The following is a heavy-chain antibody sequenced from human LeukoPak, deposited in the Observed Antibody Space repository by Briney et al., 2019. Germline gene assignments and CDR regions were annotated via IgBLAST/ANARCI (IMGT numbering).Heavy chain of an antibody. D-gene: IGHD2-2*01. Sequence: ASVKVSCKASGGTFSSYAISWVRQAPGQGLEWMGGIIPIFGTANYAQKFQGRVTITTDESTSTAYMELSSLRSEDTAVYYCARGPEIYCSGTSCAGGWFDPWGQGTLVTVSS. CDR1: GGTFSSYA. J-gene: IGHJ5*02. V-gene: IGHV1-69*05. CDR3: ARGPEIYCSGTSCAGGWFDP. CDR2: IIPIFGTA.